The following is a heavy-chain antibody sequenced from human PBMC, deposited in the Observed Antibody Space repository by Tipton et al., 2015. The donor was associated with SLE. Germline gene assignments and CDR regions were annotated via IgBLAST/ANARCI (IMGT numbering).Heavy chain of an antibody. CDR3: ARNKATPDH. D-gene: IGHD2-15*01. V-gene: IGHV4-59*11. J-gene: IGHJ4*02. CDR1: GVSISSHY. Sequence: TLSLTCTVSGVSISSHYWSWIRQSPGKGLEWIGYIHYSGTTNYNPSLRGRVTISVDTSKNQFSLKLSSVTAADTAMYYCARNKATPDHWGQGTLATVSS. CDR2: IHYSGTT.